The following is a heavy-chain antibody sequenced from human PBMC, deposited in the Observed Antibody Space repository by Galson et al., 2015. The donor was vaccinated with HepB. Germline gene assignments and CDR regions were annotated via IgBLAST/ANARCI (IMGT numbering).Heavy chain of an antibody. CDR3: ARIPVGSSCRGNDY. Sequence: PALVKPTQTLTLTCTFSGFSLSTSGMCVSWIRQPPGKALEWLARIDWDDDKYYSTSLKTRLTISKDTSKNQVVLTMTNMDPVDTATYYCARIPVGSSCRGNDYWGQGTLVTVSS. CDR1: GFSLSTSGMC. V-gene: IGHV2-70*11. D-gene: IGHD6-13*01. J-gene: IGHJ4*02. CDR2: IDWDDDK.